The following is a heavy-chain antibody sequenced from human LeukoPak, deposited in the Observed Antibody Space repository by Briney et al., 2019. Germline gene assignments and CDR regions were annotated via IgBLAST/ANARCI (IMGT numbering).Heavy chain of an antibody. CDR1: VFTLSSNY. V-gene: IGHV3-53*01. D-gene: IGHD5-18*01. CDR3: ARGSAMVFDS. CDR2: IYSGGNT. Sequence: GGSLRLSCAASVFTLSSNYMSWVRQAPGKGLEWGSVIYSGGNTYYAASVKGRFTISRDNSKNTLYLQMNSLRAEDTAVYYCARGSAMVFDSWGQGTLVTVSS. J-gene: IGHJ4*02.